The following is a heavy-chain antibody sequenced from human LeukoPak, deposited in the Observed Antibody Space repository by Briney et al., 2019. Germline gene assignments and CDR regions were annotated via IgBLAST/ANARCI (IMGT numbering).Heavy chain of an antibody. CDR1: GGSISSGSYY. CDR2: IYTSGST. D-gene: IGHD2-2*01. J-gene: IGHJ3*02. Sequence: PSQTLSLTCTVSGGSISSGSYYWSWIRQPAGKGLEWIGRIYTSGSTNYNPSLKSRVTISVDTSKNQFSLKLRSVTAADTAVYYCARYQDADAFDIWGQGTMVTVSS. V-gene: IGHV4-61*02. CDR3: ARYQDADAFDI.